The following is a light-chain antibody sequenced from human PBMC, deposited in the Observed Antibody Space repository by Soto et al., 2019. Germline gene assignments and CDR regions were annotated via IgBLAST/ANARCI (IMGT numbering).Light chain of an antibody. CDR3: QKYNSAPPLFA. V-gene: IGKV1-27*01. CDR2: GAS. Sequence: DIQMTQSPSSLSGSVGERVTITCRASQGIATYLAWYQQKPGKVPMLLMYGASILQSGVPSRFSGSGSGTDFTLTISSLQPEDVATYYCQKYNSAPPLFAFGPGTKVGIK. CDR1: QGIATY. J-gene: IGKJ3*01.